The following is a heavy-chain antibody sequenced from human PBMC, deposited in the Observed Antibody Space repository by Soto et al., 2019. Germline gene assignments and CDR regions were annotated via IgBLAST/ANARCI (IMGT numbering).Heavy chain of an antibody. Sequence: PGGSLRLSCSASGFPFSGYAMHWVRQAPGKGLEHVSAITSNGDSIYYADSVKGRFTISRDNSKNTLYLQMSSLRAEDTAVYYCVKHFDDWGQGTLVTVSS. CDR1: GFPFSGYA. J-gene: IGHJ4*02. CDR2: ITSNGDSI. V-gene: IGHV3-64D*08. CDR3: VKHFDD.